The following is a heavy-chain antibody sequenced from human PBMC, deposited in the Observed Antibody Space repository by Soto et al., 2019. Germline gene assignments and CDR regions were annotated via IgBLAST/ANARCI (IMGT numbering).Heavy chain of an antibody. CDR2: IYYSGST. D-gene: IGHD5-12*01. Sequence: PSETLSLTCTVSGGSISSYYWSWIRQPPGKGLEWIGYIYYSGSTNYNPSLKSRVTISVDTSKNQFSLKLSSVTAADTAVYYCARHVYSGYDAPFDYWGQGTLVTVSS. J-gene: IGHJ4*02. V-gene: IGHV4-59*08. CDR3: ARHVYSGYDAPFDY. CDR1: GGSISSYY.